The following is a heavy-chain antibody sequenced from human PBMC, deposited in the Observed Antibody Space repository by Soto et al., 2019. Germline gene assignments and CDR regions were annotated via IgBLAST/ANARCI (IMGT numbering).Heavy chain of an antibody. Sequence: ASVKVSCKASGYTFTSYGISWVRQAPGQGLEWMGWISAYNGNTNYAQKLQGRVTMTTDTSTSTAYMELRSLRSDDTAVYYCARGGYDSSGYYYGAFDIWGQGTMVTVSS. CDR3: ARGGYDSSGYYYGAFDI. CDR2: ISAYNGNT. D-gene: IGHD3-22*01. CDR1: GYTFTSYG. V-gene: IGHV1-18*01. J-gene: IGHJ3*02.